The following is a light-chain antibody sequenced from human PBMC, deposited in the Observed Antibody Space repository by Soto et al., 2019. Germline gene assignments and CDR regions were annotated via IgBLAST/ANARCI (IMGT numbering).Light chain of an antibody. V-gene: IGKV1-5*03. CDR1: QSISSW. CDR3: QQYNSYPWT. CDR2: KAS. J-gene: IGKJ1*01. Sequence: DVQMTQSPVTLSASVGDRVTITCRASQSISSWLAWYQQKPWKAPKLLIYKASTLESGVPSNFSGSGSGTEFTLTISSLQPEDFATYYCQQYNSYPWTFGQGTKVDIK.